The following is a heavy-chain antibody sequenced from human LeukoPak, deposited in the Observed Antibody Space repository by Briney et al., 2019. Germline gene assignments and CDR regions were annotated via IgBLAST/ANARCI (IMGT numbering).Heavy chain of an antibody. CDR1: GFSLRTSGMC. V-gene: IGHV2-70*11. CDR3: AQIHRYGPAGYYGMDV. Sequence: SGPALVKPTQTLTLTCTFSGFSLRTSGMCVSWIRQPPGKALEWLARIDWDDDKYYSTSLKTRLTISKDTSKNQVVFTMTNMDPVDTATYYCAQIHRYGPAGYYGMDVWGQGTTVTVSS. J-gene: IGHJ6*02. CDR2: IDWDDDK. D-gene: IGHD5-18*01.